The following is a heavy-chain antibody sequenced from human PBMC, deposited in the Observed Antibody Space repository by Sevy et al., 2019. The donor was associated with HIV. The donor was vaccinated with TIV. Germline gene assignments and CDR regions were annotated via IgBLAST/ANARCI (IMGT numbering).Heavy chain of an antibody. CDR2: IYYSGST. D-gene: IGHD4-17*01. Sequence: SETPSLTCTVSGGSISSGDYYWSWIRQPPGKGLEWIGYIYYSGSTYYNPSLKSRVTISVDTSKNQFSLKLSSVTAADTAVYYCARDAYGDSVYYYYYGMDVWGQGTTVTVSS. J-gene: IGHJ6*02. V-gene: IGHV4-30-4*01. CDR3: ARDAYGDSVYYYYYGMDV. CDR1: GGSISSGDYY.